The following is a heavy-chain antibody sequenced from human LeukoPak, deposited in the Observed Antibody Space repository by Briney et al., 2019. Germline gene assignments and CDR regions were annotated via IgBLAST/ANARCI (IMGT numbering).Heavy chain of an antibody. Sequence: SQTLSLTCTVSGGSISSGGYYWSWIRQHPGKGLEWIGYIYYSGSTYYNPSLKSRVTISVDTSKNQFSLKLSSVTAADTAVYYCARGREYYDSSGYYYEKQHFDYWGQGTLVTVSS. J-gene: IGHJ4*02. CDR2: IYYSGST. V-gene: IGHV4-31*03. CDR1: GGSISSGGYY. D-gene: IGHD3-22*01. CDR3: ARGREYYDSSGYYYEKQHFDY.